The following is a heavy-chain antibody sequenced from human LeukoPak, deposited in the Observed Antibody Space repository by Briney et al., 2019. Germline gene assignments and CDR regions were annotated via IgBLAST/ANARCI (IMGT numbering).Heavy chain of an antibody. CDR3: ASGRDILVAGPGGYFDY. CDR2: IGPGGGAT. CDR1: GFHFRTYA. D-gene: IGHD6-19*01. V-gene: IGHV3-48*04. Sequence: PGGSLRLSCAASGFHFRTYAMHWVRQAPGKGLEWVSYIGPGGGATFFADSVKGRFTISTDSAKNSLYLQMNSLTADDTAVYYCASGRDILVAGPGGYFDYWGQGTLVTVSS. J-gene: IGHJ4*02.